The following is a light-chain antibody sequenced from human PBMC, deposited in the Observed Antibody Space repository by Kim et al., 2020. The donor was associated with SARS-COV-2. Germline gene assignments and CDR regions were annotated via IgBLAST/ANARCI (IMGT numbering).Light chain of an antibody. CDR2: TTS. CDR3: ALSVANGMV. V-gene: IGLV8-61*01. J-gene: IGLJ3*02. CDR1: SGSVSTSSY. Sequence: QTVVTQEPAFSVSPGGTVKLTRGLESGSVSTSSYPSWYQQTPGQAPRTLIYTTSTRSSGVSARFSGSILGNRAALTITGAQADDESVYYCALSVANGMVFGGGTQLTVL.